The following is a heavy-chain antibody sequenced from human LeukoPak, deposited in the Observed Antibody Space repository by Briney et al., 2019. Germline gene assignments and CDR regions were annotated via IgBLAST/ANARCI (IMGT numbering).Heavy chain of an antibody. J-gene: IGHJ4*02. CDR2: IYYSGST. Sequence: PSETLSLTCTVSGGSISSSSYYWGWIRQPPGKGLEWIGSIYYSGSTYYNPSLKSRVTISVDTSKNQFSLQLSSVTAADTAVYYCARDWYGEQNVGVDYWGQGTLVTVSS. CDR1: GGSISSSSYY. CDR3: ARDWYGEQNVGVDY. D-gene: IGHD2-21*01. V-gene: IGHV4-39*07.